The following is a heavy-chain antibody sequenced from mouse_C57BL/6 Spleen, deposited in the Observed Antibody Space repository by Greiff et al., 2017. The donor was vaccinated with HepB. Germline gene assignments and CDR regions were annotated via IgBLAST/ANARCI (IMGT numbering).Heavy chain of an antibody. D-gene: IGHD2-4*01. CDR1: GYTFTSYW. CDR2: IYPSDSET. V-gene: IGHV1-61*01. Sequence: QVQLQQPGAELVRPGSSVKLSCKASGYTFTSYWMDWVKQRPGQGLEWIGNIYPSDSETHYNQKFKDKATLTVYKSSSTAYMQLSSLTSEDSAVYYCARGDYDGFDYWGQGTTLTVSS. CDR3: ARGDYDGFDY. J-gene: IGHJ2*01.